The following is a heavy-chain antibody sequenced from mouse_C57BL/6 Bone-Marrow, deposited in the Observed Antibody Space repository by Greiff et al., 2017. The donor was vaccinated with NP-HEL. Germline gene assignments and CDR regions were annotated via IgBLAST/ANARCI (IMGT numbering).Heavy chain of an antibody. CDR2: ISDGGSYT. Sequence: DVMLVESGGGLVKPGGSLKLSCAASGFTFSSYAMSWVRQTPEKRLEWVATISDGGSYTYYPDNVKGRFTIARDNAKNNLYLQMSHLKSEDTAMYYCARGYYGSSSYFDYWGQGTTLTVSS. D-gene: IGHD1-1*01. CDR3: ARGYYGSSSYFDY. J-gene: IGHJ2*01. V-gene: IGHV5-4*03. CDR1: GFTFSSYA.